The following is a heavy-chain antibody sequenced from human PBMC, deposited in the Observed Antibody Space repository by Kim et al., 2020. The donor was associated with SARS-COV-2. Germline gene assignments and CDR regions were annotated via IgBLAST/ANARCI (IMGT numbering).Heavy chain of an antibody. D-gene: IGHD3-22*01. CDR2: IYHSGST. CDR1: GGSISSSNW. Sequence: SETLSLTCAVSGGSISSSNWWSWVRQPPGKGLEWIGEIYHSGSTNYNPSLKSRVTISVDKSKNQFSLKLSSVTAADTAVYYCARAKDDTMIVVTNRGFDYWGQGTLVTVSS. V-gene: IGHV4-4*02. J-gene: IGHJ4*02. CDR3: ARAKDDTMIVVTNRGFDY.